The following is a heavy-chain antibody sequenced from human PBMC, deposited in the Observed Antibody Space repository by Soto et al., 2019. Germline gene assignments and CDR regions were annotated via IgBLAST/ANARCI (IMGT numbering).Heavy chain of an antibody. V-gene: IGHV3-11*01. Sequence: GGSLRLSCAASGFIFSDHYMSWIRQAPGKGLAWISYIYDRSDTNYYSNSVQGRFTISRDHAKNSLYLQMDSLIADVTAVYYCASVSCSDNRGYYRRLTNGSFDEWGQGIMVTVSS. CDR3: ASVSCSDNRGYYRRLTNGSFDE. J-gene: IGHJ4*02. CDR1: GFIFSDHY. D-gene: IGHD3-3*01. CDR2: IYDRSDTN.